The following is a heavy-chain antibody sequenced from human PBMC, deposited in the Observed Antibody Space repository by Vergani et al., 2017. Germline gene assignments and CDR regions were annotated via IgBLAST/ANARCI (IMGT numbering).Heavy chain of an antibody. CDR2: IYPGDSDT. CDR1: GYSFTSYC. Sequence: EVQLVQSGAEVKKPGESLKISCKGSGYSFTSYCIGWVRQMPGKGLEWMGIIYPGDSDTRYSPSFPGQVTISADKSISTAYLQWSSLKASDTAMYYCARHRGSKTGTTFYMDVWGKGTTVTVSS. D-gene: IGHD1-7*01. V-gene: IGHV5-51*01. J-gene: IGHJ6*03. CDR3: ARHRGSKTGTTFYMDV.